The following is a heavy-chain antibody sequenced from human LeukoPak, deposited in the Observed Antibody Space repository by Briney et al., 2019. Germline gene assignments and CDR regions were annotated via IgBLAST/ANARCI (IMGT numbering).Heavy chain of an antibody. CDR1: GFTFSSYS. J-gene: IGHJ4*02. CDR2: ISSSSSYI. Sequence: GGSLRLSCAASGFTFSSYSMNWVRQAPGKGPEWVSSISSSSSYIYYADSVKGRFTISRDNAKNSLYLQMNSLRAEDTAVYYCARVLSPNMVVVPAAPGGFDYWGQGTLVTVSS. V-gene: IGHV3-21*01. D-gene: IGHD2-2*01. CDR3: ARVLSPNMVVVPAAPGGFDY.